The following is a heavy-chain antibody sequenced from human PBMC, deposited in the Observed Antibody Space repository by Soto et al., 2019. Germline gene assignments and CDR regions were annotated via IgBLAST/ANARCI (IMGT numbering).Heavy chain of an antibody. CDR3: ARDLGSGWYVLFQH. CDR2: IWYDGSNK. CDR1: GFTFSSYG. D-gene: IGHD6-19*01. V-gene: IGHV3-33*01. Sequence: GGSLRLSCAACGFTFSSYGMHWVRQAPGKGLEWVAVIWYDGSNKYYADSVKGRFTISRDNSKNTLYLQMNSLRAEDTAVYYCARDLGSGWYVLFQHWGQGTLVTVSS. J-gene: IGHJ1*01.